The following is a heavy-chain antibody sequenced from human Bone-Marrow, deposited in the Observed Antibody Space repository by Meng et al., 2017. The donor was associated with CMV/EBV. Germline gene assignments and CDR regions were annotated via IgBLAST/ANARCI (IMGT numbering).Heavy chain of an antibody. J-gene: IGHJ6*02. CDR1: GFTFSDYY. V-gene: IGHV3-11*01. D-gene: IGHD2-2*01. Sequence: GESLRLSCAASGFTFSDYYMSWIRQAPGKGLEWVSYISSSGSTIYYADSVKGRFTISRDNAKNSLYLQMNSLRAEDTAVYYCARDRVVPAAISWGYYYYGMDVWGQGTTVTVSS. CDR2: ISSSGSTI. CDR3: ARDRVVPAAISWGYYYYGMDV.